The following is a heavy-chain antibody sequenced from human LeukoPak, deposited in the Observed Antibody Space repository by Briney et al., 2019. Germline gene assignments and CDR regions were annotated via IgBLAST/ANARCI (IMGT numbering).Heavy chain of an antibody. D-gene: IGHD3-16*01. Sequence: ASVKVSCKASGYTFTSYYMHWVRQAPGQGLEWMGIINPSGGSTSYAQKFQGRVTMTRDMSTSTVYMELSSLRSEDTAVYYCARDRALGSGKYYFDYWGQGTPVIVSS. V-gene: IGHV1-46*01. CDR3: ARDRALGSGKYYFDY. CDR1: GYTFTSYY. CDR2: INPSGGST. J-gene: IGHJ4*02.